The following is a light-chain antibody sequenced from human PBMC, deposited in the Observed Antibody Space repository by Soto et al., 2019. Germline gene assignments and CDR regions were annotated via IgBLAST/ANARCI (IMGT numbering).Light chain of an antibody. CDR2: AAF. Sequence: DIQMTQSPSSLSAPVGDRVTITCRTSQDISNNLAWFQKRPGKVPDLLIYAAFTLQSGVPSRFSGIGSGIDVTHTSTSLQLDDVATYYCQEYNNVPFTFGPGTRVDIE. J-gene: IGKJ3*01. CDR1: QDISNN. CDR3: QEYNNVPFT. V-gene: IGKV1-27*01.